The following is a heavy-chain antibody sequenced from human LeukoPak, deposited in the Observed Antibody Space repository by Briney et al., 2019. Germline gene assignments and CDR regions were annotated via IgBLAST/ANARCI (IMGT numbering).Heavy chain of an antibody. J-gene: IGHJ4*02. CDR1: GFTFSSYG. V-gene: IGHV3-30*02. D-gene: IGHD2-21*01. CDR2: IRDDGSNK. Sequence: GGSLRLSWAAAGFTFSSYGMHSVRQAPGKWLEWVAFIRDDGSNKYYADSVKGRFTISRDNSKNTLYLQMNSLRAAYTAVYYRPIPLGHYFDLWGQGTLVTVSS. CDR3: PIPLGHYFDL.